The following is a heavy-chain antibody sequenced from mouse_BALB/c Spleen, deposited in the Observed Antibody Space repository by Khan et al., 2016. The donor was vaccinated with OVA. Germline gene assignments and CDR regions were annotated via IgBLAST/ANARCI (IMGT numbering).Heavy chain of an antibody. V-gene: IGHV9-3-1*01. D-gene: IGHD2-10*01. Sequence: QIQLVQSGPELKKPGETVKISCKASGYTFTNYGMNWVKQAPGKGLKWMGWINTYTGEPTYADDFKGRFAFSWETSANTAYLQINNLKNEDTATXFCARPPYFSYVMGYWGQGTSVTVSS. J-gene: IGHJ4*01. CDR1: GYTFTNYG. CDR3: ARPPYFSYVMGY. CDR2: INTYTGEP.